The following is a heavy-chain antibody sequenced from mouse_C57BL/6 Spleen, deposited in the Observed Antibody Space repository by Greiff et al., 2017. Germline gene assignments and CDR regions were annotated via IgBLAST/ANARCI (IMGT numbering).Heavy chain of an antibody. V-gene: IGHV5-6*01. CDR3: ARQVTTYYFDY. CDR2: ISSGGSYT. D-gene: IGHD2-2*01. CDR1: GFTFSSYG. J-gene: IGHJ2*01. Sequence: EVQLVESGGDLVKPGGSLKLSCAASGFTFSSYGMSWVRQTPDKRLEWVATISSGGSYTYSPDSVKGRFTIARDNAKNTLYLQMSSLKSEDTAMYYCARQVTTYYFDYWGQGTTLTVAS.